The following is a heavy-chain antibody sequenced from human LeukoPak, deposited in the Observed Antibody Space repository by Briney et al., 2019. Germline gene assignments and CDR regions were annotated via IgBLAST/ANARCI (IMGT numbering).Heavy chain of an antibody. D-gene: IGHD1-26*01. Sequence: SETLSLTCTVSGGSISSGSYYWSWIRQPAGKGLEWIGRIYTSGSTNYNPSLKSRVTISVDTSKNQFSLKLSSVTAADTAVYYCAIQYSGSSPFDPWGQGTLVTVST. CDR1: GGSISSGSYY. CDR2: IYTSGST. J-gene: IGHJ5*02. V-gene: IGHV4-61*02. CDR3: AIQYSGSSPFDP.